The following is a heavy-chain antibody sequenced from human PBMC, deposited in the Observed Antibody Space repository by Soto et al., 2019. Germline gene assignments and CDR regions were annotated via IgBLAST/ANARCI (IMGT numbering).Heavy chain of an antibody. Sequence: EPLSLACAVYGGSFSAYNWNWIRQPPGKGLEWIGESNHSGRTHYIRSLKNQVTISADTSKTPCSLTMTSVPAADQAVSSWAREPSRNDPAYYGVDIWGQGTTVTVAS. CDR2: SNHSGRT. J-gene: IGHJ6*01. CDR3: AREPSRNDPAYYGVDI. CDR1: GGSFSAYN. V-gene: IGHV4-34*01.